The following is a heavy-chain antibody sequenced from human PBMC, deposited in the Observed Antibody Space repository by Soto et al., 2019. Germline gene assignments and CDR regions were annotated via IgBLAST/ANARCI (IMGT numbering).Heavy chain of an antibody. J-gene: IGHJ4*02. CDR1: GGTFSSYA. CDR3: ATGSDSVVVPAAWITFDY. D-gene: IGHD2-2*01. Sequence: SVKVSCKASGGTFSSYAISWVRQAPGQGLECMGGIIPIFGTANYAQKFQGRVTITADESTSTAYMELSSLRSEDTAVYYCATGSDSVVVPAAWITFDYWGQGTLVTVSS. V-gene: IGHV1-69*13. CDR2: IIPIFGTA.